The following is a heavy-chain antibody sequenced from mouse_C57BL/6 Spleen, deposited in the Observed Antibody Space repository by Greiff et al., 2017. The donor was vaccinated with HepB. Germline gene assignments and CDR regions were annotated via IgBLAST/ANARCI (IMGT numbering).Heavy chain of an antibody. CDR2: IYPGSGST. D-gene: IGHD1-1*01. CDR3: ARTTTVVGGYFDY. Sequence: QVQLKQPGAELVKPGASVKMSCKASGYTFTSYWITWVKQRPGQGLEWIGDIYPGSGSTNYNEKFKSKATLTVDTSSSTAYMQLSSLTSEDSAVYYCARTTTVVGGYFDYWGQGTTLTVSS. CDR1: GYTFTSYW. J-gene: IGHJ2*01. V-gene: IGHV1-55*01.